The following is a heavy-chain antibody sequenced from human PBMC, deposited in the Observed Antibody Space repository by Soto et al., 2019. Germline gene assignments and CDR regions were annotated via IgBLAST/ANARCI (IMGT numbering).Heavy chain of an antibody. CDR1: RATFRSSA. CDR3: ARTLIASRNYYYGIDV. V-gene: IGHV1-69*13. J-gene: IGHJ6*02. D-gene: IGHD2-15*01. Sequence: SVKVARKTSRATFRSSAISWVRQAPGDGLERMGSIIPIFGTANYAQKMQGRVTITANESTSTAYMELRILRSEDTAVYFCARTLIASRNYYYGIDVWGQGTTVTVSS. CDR2: IIPIFGTA.